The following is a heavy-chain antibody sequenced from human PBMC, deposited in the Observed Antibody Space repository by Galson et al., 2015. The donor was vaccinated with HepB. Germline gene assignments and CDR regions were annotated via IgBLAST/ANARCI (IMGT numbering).Heavy chain of an antibody. D-gene: IGHD2-15*01. CDR1: GFTFSGYA. CDR2: ISASTTST. J-gene: IGHJ3*02. CDR3: AYCNGGSCYSHGFDI. Sequence: SLRLSCAGSGFTFSGYAMGWVRQAPGKRLEWVSSISASTTSTFYADSVKGRFTISRDNSKNTLFLQMNSLRAEDSAVYYCAYCNGGSCYSHGFDIRGQGTAVTVSS. V-gene: IGHV3-23*01.